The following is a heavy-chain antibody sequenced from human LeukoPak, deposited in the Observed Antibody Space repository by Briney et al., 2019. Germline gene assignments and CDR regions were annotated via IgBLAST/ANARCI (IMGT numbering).Heavy chain of an antibody. Sequence: PGGSLRLSCAASGFTFSSYAMSWVRQAPGKGLEWVSSISSSSSYIYYADSVKGRFTISRDNAKNSLYLQMNSLRAEDTAVYYCARALRITMVRGVVINGGFDYWGQGTLVTVSS. CDR3: ARALRITMVRGVVINGGFDY. CDR1: GFTFSSYA. V-gene: IGHV3-21*01. CDR2: ISSSSSYI. J-gene: IGHJ4*02. D-gene: IGHD3-10*01.